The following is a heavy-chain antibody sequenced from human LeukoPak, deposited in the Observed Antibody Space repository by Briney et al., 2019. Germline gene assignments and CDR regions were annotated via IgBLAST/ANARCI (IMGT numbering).Heavy chain of an antibody. CDR3: ARDYYDSSGPQGFDP. CDR2: IYYSGST. V-gene: IGHV4-39*07. CDR1: GGSISSSSYY. Sequence: SETLSLTCTVSGGSISSSSYYWGWIRQPPGKGLEWIGSIYYSGSTYYNPSLKSRVTISVDTSKNQFSLKLSSVTAADTAVYYCARDYYDSSGPQGFDPWGQGTLVTVSS. D-gene: IGHD3-22*01. J-gene: IGHJ5*02.